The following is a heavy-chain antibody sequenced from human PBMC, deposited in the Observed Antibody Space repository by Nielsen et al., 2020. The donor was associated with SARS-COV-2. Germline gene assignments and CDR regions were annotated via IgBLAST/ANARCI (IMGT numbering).Heavy chain of an antibody. D-gene: IGHD6-6*01. CDR1: GFTFSSYG. CDR2: IWYDGSNK. Sequence: GESLKISCAASGFTFSSYGMHWVRQAPGKGLEWVAVIWYDGSNKYYADSVKGRFTISRDNSKNTLYLQMSSLRAEDTAVYYCARDSSSTQFDYWGQGTLVTVSS. J-gene: IGHJ4*02. V-gene: IGHV3-33*01. CDR3: ARDSSSTQFDY.